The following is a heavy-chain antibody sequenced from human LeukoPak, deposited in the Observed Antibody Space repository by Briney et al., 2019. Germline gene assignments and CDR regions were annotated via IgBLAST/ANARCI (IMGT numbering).Heavy chain of an antibody. D-gene: IGHD2-15*01. J-gene: IGHJ4*02. Sequence: PSETLSLTCTVSGGSISSSSYYWGWIRQPPGKGLEWIGSIYYSGSTYYNPSLKSRVTISVDTSKNQFSLKLSSVTAADTAVYYCARLEDIRNFDYWGQGTLVTVSS. CDR2: IYYSGST. V-gene: IGHV4-39*01. CDR1: GGSISSSSYY. CDR3: ARLEDIRNFDY.